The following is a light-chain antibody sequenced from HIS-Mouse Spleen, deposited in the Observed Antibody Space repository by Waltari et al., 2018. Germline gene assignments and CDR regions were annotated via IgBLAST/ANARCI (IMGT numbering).Light chain of an antibody. CDR3: QQDYNSLT. V-gene: IGKV3D-7*01. J-gene: IGKJ4*01. Sequence: EIVMTRSPATLSLSPGERATLSCRASQSVSSSYLSWYQQKPGQAPRLLIYGASTRATGIPARFSGSGSGTDFTLTISSLQPEDFAVYYCQQDYNSLTFGGGTKVEIK. CDR2: GAS. CDR1: QSVSSSY.